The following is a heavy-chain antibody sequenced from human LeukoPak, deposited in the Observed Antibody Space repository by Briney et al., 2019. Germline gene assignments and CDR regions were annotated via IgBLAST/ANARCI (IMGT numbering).Heavy chain of an antibody. Sequence: PGGSLRLSCAASGFTVSSNYMSWVRQAPGKGLEWVSVIYSGGSTYYADSVKGRFTISRDNSKNTLYLQMNSLRAEDTAVYYCARGGGYYDSSGYLNDYWGQGTLVTVSS. J-gene: IGHJ4*02. CDR3: ARGGGYYDSSGYLNDY. V-gene: IGHV3-53*01. CDR2: IYSGGST. D-gene: IGHD3-22*01. CDR1: GFTVSSNY.